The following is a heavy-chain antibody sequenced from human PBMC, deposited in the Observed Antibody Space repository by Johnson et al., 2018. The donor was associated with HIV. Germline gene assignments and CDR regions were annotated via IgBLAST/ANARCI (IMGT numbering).Heavy chain of an antibody. V-gene: IGHV3-7*02. CDR2: IKQDGSNK. D-gene: IGHD3-10*01. CDR3: ARIGLPYYYGSGSYSHDAFDI. CDR1: GFTFSSYW. J-gene: IGHJ3*02. Sequence: VQLVESGGGVVRPGGSLRLSCAASGFTFSSYWMAWVRQAPGKGLEWVANIKQDGSNKYYADSVKGRFTISRDNSKNTLYLQMNSLRAEDTAVYYCARIGLPYYYGSGSYSHDAFDIWGQGTMVTVSS.